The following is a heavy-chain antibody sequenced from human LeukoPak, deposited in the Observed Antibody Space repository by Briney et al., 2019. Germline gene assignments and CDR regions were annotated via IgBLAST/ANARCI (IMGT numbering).Heavy chain of an antibody. CDR1: GFTFSSYA. D-gene: IGHD4-17*01. Sequence: GRSLRLSCAASGFTFSSYAMHWVRQAPGKGLEWVAVISYDGSNKYYADSVKGRFTISRDDSKNTLYLQMDSLRAEDMAVYYCARDDYGDSGPLFDYWGQGTLVTVSS. J-gene: IGHJ4*02. CDR2: ISYDGSNK. V-gene: IGHV3-30-3*01. CDR3: ARDDYGDSGPLFDY.